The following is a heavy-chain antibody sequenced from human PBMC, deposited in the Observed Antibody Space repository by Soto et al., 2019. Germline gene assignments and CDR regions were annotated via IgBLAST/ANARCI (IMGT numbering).Heavy chain of an antibody. CDR3: ARQDYDFWSGYYSYYYYGMDV. J-gene: IGHJ6*02. CDR2: IDPSDSYT. Sequence: GESLKISCNGSGYSFTSYWISWVRQMPGKGLEWMGRIDPSDSYTNYSPSFQGHVTISADKSISTAYLQWSSLKASDTAMYYCARQDYDFWSGYYSYYYYGMDVWGQGTTVTVSS. V-gene: IGHV5-10-1*01. CDR1: GYSFTSYW. D-gene: IGHD3-3*01.